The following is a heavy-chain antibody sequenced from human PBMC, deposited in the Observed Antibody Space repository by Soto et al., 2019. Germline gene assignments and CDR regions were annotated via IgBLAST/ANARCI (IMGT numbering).Heavy chain of an antibody. CDR3: ARGWGAFGYYFYGMDV. Sequence: NPSETLSLTCTVSGGSISSYYWSWIRQPPGKGLEWIGYIYYSGSTNYNPSLNSRVTISVDTSKNQFSLKLSSVTAADTAVYYCARGWGAFGYYFYGMDVSGQGTTVTVPS. V-gene: IGHV4-59*01. CDR2: IYYSGST. D-gene: IGHD1-26*01. J-gene: IGHJ6*02. CDR1: GGSISSYY.